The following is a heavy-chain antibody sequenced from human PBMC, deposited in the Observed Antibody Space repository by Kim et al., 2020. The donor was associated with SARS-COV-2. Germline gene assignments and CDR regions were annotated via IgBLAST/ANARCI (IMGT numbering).Heavy chain of an antibody. CDR3: AKGWAFDH. Sequence: SDESYAETLKARLTNSRANARNSLNLQMNNLRGEDTAVYYCAKGWAFDHWGQGTLVTVSS. V-gene: IGHV3-7*01. J-gene: IGHJ4*02. D-gene: IGHD1-26*01. CDR2: SDE.